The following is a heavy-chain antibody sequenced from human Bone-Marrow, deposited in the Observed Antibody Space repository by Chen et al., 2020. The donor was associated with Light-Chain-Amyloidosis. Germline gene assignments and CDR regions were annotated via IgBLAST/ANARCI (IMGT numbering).Heavy chain of an antibody. V-gene: IGHV5-51*01. CDR3: ARRRDGYNFDY. Sequence: EVQLEQSGPEVKKPGESLKISCKGSGYTFPNYWIGRVRQMPGKGLEWMGGIYPDDSDARDSPSLEGQVNTSANKSITTAYLQWRSLKASDTAMNYCARRRDGYNFDYWGQGTLVTVS. CDR2: IYPDDSDA. D-gene: IGHD5-12*01. CDR1: GYTFPNYW. J-gene: IGHJ4*02.